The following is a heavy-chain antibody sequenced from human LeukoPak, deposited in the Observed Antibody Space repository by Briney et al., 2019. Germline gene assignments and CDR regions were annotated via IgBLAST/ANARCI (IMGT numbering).Heavy chain of an antibody. CDR2: IRYDGSNK. CDR1: GFTFSSYG. D-gene: IGHD6-13*01. J-gene: IGHJ4*02. V-gene: IGHV3-30*02. Sequence: GGSLKLSCAASGFTFSSYGMHWVRQAPGKGLEWVAFIRYDGSNKYYADSVKGRFTISRDNSKNTLYLQMNSLRAEDTAVYYCAREVSVGYSSSWYSYFDYWGQGTLVTVSS. CDR3: AREVSVGYSSSWYSYFDY.